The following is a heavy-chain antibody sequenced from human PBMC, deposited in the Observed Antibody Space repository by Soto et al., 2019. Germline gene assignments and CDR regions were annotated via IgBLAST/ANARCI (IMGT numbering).Heavy chain of an antibody. V-gene: IGHV1-69*13. CDR2: IIPIFGTA. Sequence: VKVSCKASGGTFSSYAISWVRQAPGQGLEWMGGIIPIFGTANYAQKFQGRVTITADESTSTAYMELSSLRSEDTAVYYCATRAWNYDILTEWAYYYMDVWGKGTTVTVSS. D-gene: IGHD3-9*01. CDR3: ATRAWNYDILTEWAYYYMDV. CDR1: GGTFSSYA. J-gene: IGHJ6*03.